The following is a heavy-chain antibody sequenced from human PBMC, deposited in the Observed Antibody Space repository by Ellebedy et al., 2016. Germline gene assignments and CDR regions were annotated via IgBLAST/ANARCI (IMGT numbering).Heavy chain of an antibody. CDR2: ISAYNGET. J-gene: IGHJ3*02. V-gene: IGHV1-18*04. CDR1: GYTFTGYY. Sequence: ASVKVSXXASGYTFTGYYMHWVRQAPGQGLEWVGRISAYNGETKSAQKLQGRLTMTTDTSTSTAYMELRSLRSDDTAVYYCARDYPRDCSSINCPGAFDIWGQGTMVTVSS. CDR3: ARDYPRDCSSINCPGAFDI. D-gene: IGHD2-2*01.